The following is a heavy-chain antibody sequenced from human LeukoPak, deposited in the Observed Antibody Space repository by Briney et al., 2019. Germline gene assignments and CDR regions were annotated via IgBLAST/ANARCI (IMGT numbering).Heavy chain of an antibody. CDR2: IKQDGSEK. CDR3: ARDERNYYDSSGYYNY. CDR1: GFTFSSYW. V-gene: IGHV3-7*01. D-gene: IGHD3-22*01. J-gene: IGHJ4*02. Sequence: GGSLRLSCAASGFTFSSYWMSWVRQAPGKGLEWVANIKQDGSEKYYVDSVRGRLTISRDNAKNSLYLQMNSLRAEDTAVYYCARDERNYYDSSGYYNYWGQGTLVTVSS.